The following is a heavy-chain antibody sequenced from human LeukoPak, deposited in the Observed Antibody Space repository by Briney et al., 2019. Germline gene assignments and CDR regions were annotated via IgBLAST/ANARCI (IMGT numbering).Heavy chain of an antibody. Sequence: PGGSLRLSCAASGFTFSDSWMDWVRQAPGKGLEWVAHIKQDGSEKYYVDSVKGRFTISRDNAKNSLYLQMNSLRAEDTAVYYCSRSLNYWGLGTLVTVSS. CDR1: GFTFSDSW. CDR2: IKQDGSEK. V-gene: IGHV3-7*01. J-gene: IGHJ4*02. CDR3: SRSLNY.